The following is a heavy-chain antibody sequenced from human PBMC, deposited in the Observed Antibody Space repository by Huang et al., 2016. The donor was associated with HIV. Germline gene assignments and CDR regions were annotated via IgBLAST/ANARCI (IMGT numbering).Heavy chain of an antibody. Sequence: QVQLVQSGAEVKKPGASVKVSCKVSGYNLTELSIHWVRQAPGKVLEWMVGFAPEHGETIYAQSCQGRVTMTEDTSADTAYMELHSLRPENTAVYYCAAGYDTYYDIWGQGTMVIASS. J-gene: IGHJ3*02. D-gene: IGHD2-21*01. CDR3: AAGYDTYYDI. CDR1: GYNLTELS. CDR2: FAPEHGET. V-gene: IGHV1-24*01.